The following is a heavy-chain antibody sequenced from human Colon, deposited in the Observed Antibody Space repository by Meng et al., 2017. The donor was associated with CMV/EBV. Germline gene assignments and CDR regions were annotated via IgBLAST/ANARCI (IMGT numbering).Heavy chain of an antibody. Sequence: GGSLRLSCAASGFTFSDYYMSWIRQAPGKGLEWVSYISSSGSTIYYADSVKGRFTISRDNAKNSLYLQMNSRSAEDTAVYYCAREGRFLEWLPSYYYYGMDVWGQGTTVTVSS. CDR2: ISSSGSTI. D-gene: IGHD3-3*01. CDR3: AREGRFLEWLPSYYYYGMDV. CDR1: GFTFSDYY. J-gene: IGHJ6*02. V-gene: IGHV3-11*01.